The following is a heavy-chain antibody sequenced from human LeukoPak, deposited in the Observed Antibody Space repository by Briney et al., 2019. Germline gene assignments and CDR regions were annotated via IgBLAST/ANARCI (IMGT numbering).Heavy chain of an antibody. V-gene: IGHV3-7*01. Sequence: GGSLRLSCAASGFTFSSYWMSWVRQAPGKGLEWVANMKQDGSEKYHVDSVKGRFTISRDNAKNSLYLQMNSLRAEDTAVYYCASGSQYYYDSGWGQGTLVTVSS. J-gene: IGHJ4*02. CDR2: MKQDGSEK. D-gene: IGHD3-22*01. CDR1: GFTFSSYW. CDR3: ASGSQYYYDSG.